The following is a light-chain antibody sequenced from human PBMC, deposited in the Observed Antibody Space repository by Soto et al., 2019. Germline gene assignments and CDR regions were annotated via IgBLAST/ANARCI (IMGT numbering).Light chain of an antibody. CDR1: QSVSSN. J-gene: IGKJ2*01. CDR2: GAS. CDR3: QQYNNWPPMYT. Sequence: EIVMTQSPATLSVSPGERATLSCRASQSVSSNLAWYQQKPGQAPRLLIYGASTRATGIPARFSGSGSGTEFTLTISSLQSEDFAVYYCQQYNNWPPMYTLGQGTKVDI. V-gene: IGKV3-15*01.